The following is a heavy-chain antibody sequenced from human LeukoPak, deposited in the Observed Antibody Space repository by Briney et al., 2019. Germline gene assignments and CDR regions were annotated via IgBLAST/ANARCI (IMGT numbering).Heavy chain of an antibody. CDR2: IYPGDSDT. V-gene: IGHV5-51*01. D-gene: IGHD3-9*01. CDR1: GYSFTSYW. Sequence: GESLKISCKGSGYSFTSYWIGWVRQMPGKGLEWMGIIYPGDSDTRYSPSFQGQVTISADKSISTAYLQWSSLKASDTAMYYCARRGTHYDILTGYYSYWYYFDYWGQGTLVTVSS. J-gene: IGHJ4*02. CDR3: ARRGTHYDILTGYYSYWYYFDY.